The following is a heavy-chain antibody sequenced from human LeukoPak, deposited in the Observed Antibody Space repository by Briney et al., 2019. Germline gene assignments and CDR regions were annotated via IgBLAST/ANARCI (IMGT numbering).Heavy chain of an antibody. D-gene: IGHD2-21*02. Sequence: GGSLRLSCVASGFYVNDNFMTWVRQAPGKGLEWVSSISTTGIATYYADSVRGQFTISRDNSKNTLYPQMNSLRAEDTAIYYCAKDRCDAGVCYLFDCWGQGTLVTVSS. CDR1: GFYVNDNF. CDR2: ISTTGIAT. J-gene: IGHJ4*02. CDR3: AKDRCDAGVCYLFDC. V-gene: IGHV3-23*01.